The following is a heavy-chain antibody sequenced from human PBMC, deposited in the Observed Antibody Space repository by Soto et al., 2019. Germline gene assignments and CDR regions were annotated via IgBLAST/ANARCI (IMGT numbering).Heavy chain of an antibody. CDR3: ARSVDLGYYYYGMDV. V-gene: IGHV3-23*01. D-gene: IGHD3-16*01. CDR2: ISGSGGST. J-gene: IGHJ6*02. CDR1: GFTFSSYA. Sequence: EVQLLESGGGLVQPGGSLRLSCAASGFTFSSYAMSWVRQAPGKGLEWVSAISGSGGSTYYADSLKGRFTISRDNSKNTLYLQMNSLRAEDTGVDYCARSVDLGYYYYGMDVWGQGTTVTVSS.